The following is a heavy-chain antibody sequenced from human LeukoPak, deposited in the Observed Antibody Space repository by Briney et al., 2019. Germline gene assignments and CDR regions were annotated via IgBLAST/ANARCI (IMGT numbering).Heavy chain of an antibody. V-gene: IGHV3-48*01. Sequence: GGSLRLSCAASGFTFSSYSMNWVRQAPGKGLEWVSYISSSSSTIYYADSVKGRFTISRDNSKNALYLQMNSLRAEDTAVYYCARTSHVLWAFDPWGQGTLVTVSS. CDR1: GFTFSSYS. D-gene: IGHD2-21*01. CDR3: ARTSHVLWAFDP. CDR2: ISSSSSTI. J-gene: IGHJ5*02.